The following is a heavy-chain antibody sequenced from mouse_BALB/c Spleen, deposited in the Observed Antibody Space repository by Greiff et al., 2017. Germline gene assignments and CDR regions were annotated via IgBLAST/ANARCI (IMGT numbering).Heavy chain of an antibody. CDR3: ARDPPYGGGYAMDY. J-gene: IGHJ4*01. D-gene: IGHD1-1*02. CDR2: IWAGGST. Sequence: VQLQESGPGLVAPSQSLSITCTVSGFSLTSYGVHWVRQPPGKGLEWLGVIWAGGSTNYNSALMSRLSISKDNSKSQVFLKMNSLQTDDTAMYYCARDPPYGGGYAMDYWGQGTSVTVSS. V-gene: IGHV2-9*02. CDR1: GFSLTSYG.